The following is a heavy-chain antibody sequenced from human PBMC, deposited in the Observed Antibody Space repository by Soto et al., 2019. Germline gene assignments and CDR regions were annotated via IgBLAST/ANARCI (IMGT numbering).Heavy chain of an antibody. CDR1: GVTVSSNY. V-gene: IGHV3-53*01. CDR2: IYSGGST. J-gene: IGHJ4*02. Sequence: GGSLRLSCAASGVTVSSNYMSWVRQAPGKGLEWVSVIYSGGSTYYADSVKGRFTISRDNSKNTLYLQMNSLRAEDTAVYYCSTASSIAAAGRSYYFDYWGQGTLVTVSS. D-gene: IGHD6-13*01. CDR3: STASSIAAAGRSYYFDY.